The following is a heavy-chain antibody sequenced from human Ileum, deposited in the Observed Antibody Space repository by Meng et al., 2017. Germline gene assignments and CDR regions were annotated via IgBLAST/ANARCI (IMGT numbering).Heavy chain of an antibody. CDR3: SRGVGDIRVGFDF. CDR1: GDSVRHTHL. J-gene: IGHJ4*02. Sequence: GLVQPAGVLVLTVEAAGDSVRHTHLWYWRRQSPGKWLGGIGEIHHSGRTTFVASLESRATISLDESKNQFSLTLTSVTAADTAVYYCSRGVGDIRVGFDFWGQGILVTVSS. CDR2: IHHSGRT. V-gene: IGHV4-4*02. D-gene: IGHD5-12*01.